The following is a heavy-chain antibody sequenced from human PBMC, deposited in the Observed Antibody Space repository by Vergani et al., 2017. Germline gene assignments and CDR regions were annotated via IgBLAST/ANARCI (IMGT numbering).Heavy chain of an antibody. Sequence: QVNLQESGPGLVKPSETLSLTCAVSGDSISSGNNWGWIRQPPGKGLEWISSVSHSGDTYFNPSLKGRVSISMDTSKNYIFLTLSSVTAADTARYYCARRSSSDYFDIWGQGVLITVSS. CDR2: VSHSGDT. CDR1: GDSISSGNN. V-gene: IGHV4-38-2*01. J-gene: IGHJ5*02. D-gene: IGHD6-19*01. CDR3: ARRSSSDYFDI.